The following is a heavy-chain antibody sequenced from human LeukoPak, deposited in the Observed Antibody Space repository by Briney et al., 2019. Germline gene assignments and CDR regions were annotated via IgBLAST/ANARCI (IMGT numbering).Heavy chain of an antibody. D-gene: IGHD3-10*01. J-gene: IGHJ4*02. Sequence: PGGSLKLSCAASGFTFSSYSMNWVRQAPGKGLEWVSSISSSSSYIYYADSVKGRFTISRDNAKNSLYLQMNSLRAEDTAVYYCARDYYGSGSYLASHFDYWGQGTLVTVSS. CDR3: ARDYYGSGSYLASHFDY. CDR2: ISSSSSYI. CDR1: GFTFSSYS. V-gene: IGHV3-21*01.